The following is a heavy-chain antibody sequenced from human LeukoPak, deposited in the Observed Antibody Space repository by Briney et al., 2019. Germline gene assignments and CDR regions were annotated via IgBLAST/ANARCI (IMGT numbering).Heavy chain of an antibody. CDR1: GGSISNYY. CDR2: LHYTGST. J-gene: IGHJ4*02. CDR3: ARGSRTSFGSNYFDS. Sequence: SETLSLTCTVSGGSISNYYWNWIRQPPGKGLEWIGYLHYTGSTTYNPSLKSRVTISVDMSKNQFSLNLSSVTAADTAVYYCARGSRTSFGSNYFDSWGQGILVTVSS. V-gene: IGHV4-59*01. D-gene: IGHD3-3*01.